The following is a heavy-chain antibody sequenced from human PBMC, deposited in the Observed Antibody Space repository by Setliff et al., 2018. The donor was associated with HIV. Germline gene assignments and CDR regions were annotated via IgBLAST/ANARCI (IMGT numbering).Heavy chain of an antibody. J-gene: IGHJ4*02. Sequence: PSETLSLTCTVSGGSISSSNYYWGWIRQPPGKGLEWIGSIYYSGSSNYNPSLKSRVTISVDTSKNQFSLKLSSVTAADTAVYYCARSGLYDSSGYYLEYFDYWGQGTLVTVSS. CDR2: IYYSGSS. D-gene: IGHD3-22*01. CDR1: GGSISSSNYY. CDR3: ARSGLYDSSGYYLEYFDY. V-gene: IGHV4-39*07.